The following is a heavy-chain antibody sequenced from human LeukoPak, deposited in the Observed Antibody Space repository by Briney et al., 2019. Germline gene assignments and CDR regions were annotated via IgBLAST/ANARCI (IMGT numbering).Heavy chain of an antibody. CDR1: GYTFTGYY. Sequence: ASVKVSCKASGYTFTGYYMYWVRQAPGQGLEWMGWINPNSGGTNYAQKFQGRVTMTRDTSISTAYMVLSRLRSDDTAVYYCARTGYSSTYRFTGDYWGQGTLVTVSS. CDR3: ARTGYSSTYRFTGDY. D-gene: IGHD6-13*01. J-gene: IGHJ4*02. V-gene: IGHV1-2*02. CDR2: INPNSGGT.